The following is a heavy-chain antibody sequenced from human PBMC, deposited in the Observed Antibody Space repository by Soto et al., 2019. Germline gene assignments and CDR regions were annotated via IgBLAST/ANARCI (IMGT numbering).Heavy chain of an antibody. CDR3: ARALGRQLVNWFDP. V-gene: IGHV3-7*05. D-gene: IGHD6-13*01. CDR1: GFTFISYW. J-gene: IGHJ5*02. CDR2: IKQDGSEK. Sequence: EVQLVESGGGLVQPGGSLRLSCAASGFTFISYWMSWVRQAPGKGREWVANIKQDGSEKYYVDSVKGRFTISRDNAKNSLYLQMNSLRAEDTAVYYCARALGRQLVNWFDPWGQGTLVTVSS.